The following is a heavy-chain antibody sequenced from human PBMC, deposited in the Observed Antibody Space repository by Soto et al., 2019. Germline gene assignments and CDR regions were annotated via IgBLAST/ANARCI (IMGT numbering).Heavy chain of an antibody. Sequence: EVQLLESGGDLVQPGGSLRLSCAASGFAFSNCAMSWVRQAPGKGLEWVSTIKTSGDTTFYADPVKGRFTTSRDDSRNTLYLQMNSLRAEDTATYYCTKDVTGDIGAGFWGQGTPVTVSS. V-gene: IGHV3-23*05. CDR3: TKDVTGDIGAGF. CDR1: GFAFSNCA. J-gene: IGHJ4*02. D-gene: IGHD2-21*02. CDR2: IKTSGDTT.